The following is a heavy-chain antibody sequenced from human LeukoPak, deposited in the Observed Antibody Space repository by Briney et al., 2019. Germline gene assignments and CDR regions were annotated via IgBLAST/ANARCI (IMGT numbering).Heavy chain of an antibody. D-gene: IGHD3-22*01. CDR2: IYYSGST. Sequence: SETLSLTCTVSGGSISSSSHYWGWIRQPPGKGLEWIGSIYYSGSTYYNPSLKSRVTISVDTSRNQFSLKLSSVTAADTAVYYCARHLYYYDSSGYLRPYFFDYWGQGTLVTVSS. J-gene: IGHJ4*02. CDR1: GGSISSSSHY. V-gene: IGHV4-39*01. CDR3: ARHLYYYDSSGYLRPYFFDY.